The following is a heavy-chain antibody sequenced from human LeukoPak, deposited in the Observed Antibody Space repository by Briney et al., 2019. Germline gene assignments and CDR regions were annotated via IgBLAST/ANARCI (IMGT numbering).Heavy chain of an antibody. CDR1: GLTFSDYA. J-gene: IGHJ4*02. CDR2: ITSGFTP. D-gene: IGHD6-19*01. CDR3: ARVGRAVSGTQFGH. V-gene: IGHV3-23*01. Sequence: GGSLRLSCAASGLTFSDYAMSWFRQAPGKGLEWVSGITSGFTPHYADSVKGRFTISRENSKNTFHLQLNSLRAEDTAVYYCARVGRAVSGTQFGHWGQGTLVTVTS.